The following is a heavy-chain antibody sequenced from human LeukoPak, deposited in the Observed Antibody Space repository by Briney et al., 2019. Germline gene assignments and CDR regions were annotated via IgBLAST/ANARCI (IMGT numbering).Heavy chain of an antibody. CDR2: IYYSGST. V-gene: IGHV4-39*07. J-gene: IGHJ5*02. Sequence: SETLSLTCTVSGGSISSSSYYWGWIRQPPGKGLEWIGSIYYSGSTYYNPSLKSRVTISVDTSKNQFSLKLSSVTAADTAVYYCASQEMVMVRGVMYNWFDPWGQGTLVTVSS. D-gene: IGHD3-10*01. CDR1: GGSISSSSYY. CDR3: ASQEMVMVRGVMYNWFDP.